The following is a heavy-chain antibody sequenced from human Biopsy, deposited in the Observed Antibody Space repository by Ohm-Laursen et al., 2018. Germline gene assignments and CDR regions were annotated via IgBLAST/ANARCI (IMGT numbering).Heavy chain of an antibody. D-gene: IGHD2-8*02. Sequence: LSLSLTALAITIRRSVIPWTRYAPRQGLIWVARIHGDERSATYAKPVKGRFTISRDNAKNTLHLQMNSLRPEDTAVYYCTGDSGGLGDYWGQGTLVTVSS. CDR3: TGDSGGLGDY. CDR2: IHGDERSA. J-gene: IGHJ4*02. CDR1: AITIRRSV. V-gene: IGHV3-74*03.